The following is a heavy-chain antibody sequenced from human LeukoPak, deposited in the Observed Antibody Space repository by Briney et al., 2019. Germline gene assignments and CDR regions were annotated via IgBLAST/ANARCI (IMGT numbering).Heavy chain of an antibody. CDR1: GYTFTSYG. V-gene: IGHV1-18*01. CDR3: ARFYQYYYDSSGYNYFDY. D-gene: IGHD3-22*01. CDR2: ISAYNGNT. J-gene: IGHJ4*02. Sequence: GASVKVPCKASGYTFTSYGISWVRQAPGQGLEWVGWISAYNGNTNYAQKLQGRVTMTTDTSTSTAYMELRSLRSDDTAVYYCARFYQYYYDSSGYNYFDYWGQGTLVTVSS.